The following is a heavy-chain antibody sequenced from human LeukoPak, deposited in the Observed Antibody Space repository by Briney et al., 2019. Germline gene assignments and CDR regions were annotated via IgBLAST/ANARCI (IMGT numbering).Heavy chain of an antibody. CDR1: GFTFSSYS. V-gene: IGHV3-21*01. Sequence: GGSLRLSCAASGFTFSSYSMNWVRQAPGKGLEWVSSISSSSSYIYYADSVKGRFTISRDNAKNSLYLQMNSLRAEDTTVYYCARDLWFGELSVGRKGWFDPSGQGTLVTVYS. CDR3: ARDLWFGELSVGRKGWFDP. J-gene: IGHJ5*02. D-gene: IGHD3-10*01. CDR2: ISSSSSYI.